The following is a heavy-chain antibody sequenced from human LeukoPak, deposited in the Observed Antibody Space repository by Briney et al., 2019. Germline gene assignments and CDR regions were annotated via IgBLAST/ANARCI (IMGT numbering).Heavy chain of an antibody. CDR1: GYTFTSYY. D-gene: IGHD3-22*01. V-gene: IGHV1-2*02. Sequence: ASVKVSCKTSGYTFTSYYMHWVRQAPAQGLEWMGWVNLTSGGTNYAQKFQGRVTMTRDTSISTAYMELSRLRSDDTAVYYCARVYYYYDSSGILTLYFDYWGQGTLVTVSS. J-gene: IGHJ4*02. CDR3: ARVYYYYDSSGILTLYFDY. CDR2: VNLTSGGT.